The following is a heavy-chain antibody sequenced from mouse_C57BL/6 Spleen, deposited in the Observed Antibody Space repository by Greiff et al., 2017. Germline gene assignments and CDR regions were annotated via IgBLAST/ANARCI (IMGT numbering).Heavy chain of an antibody. V-gene: IGHV5-17*01. J-gene: IGHJ1*03. CDR3: ARGRGYFDV. CDR2: ISSGSSTI. Sequence: EVKLVESGGGLVKPGGSLKLSCAASGFTFSDYGMHWVRQAPEKGLEWVAYISSGSSTIYYADTVNGRFTISRDNVKNTLFLQMTSLRSEDTAMYYCARGRGYFDVWGTGTTVTVSS. CDR1: GFTFSDYG.